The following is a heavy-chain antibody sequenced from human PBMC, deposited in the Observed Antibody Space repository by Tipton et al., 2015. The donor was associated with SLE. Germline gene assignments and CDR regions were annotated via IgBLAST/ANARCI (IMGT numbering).Heavy chain of an antibody. D-gene: IGHD2-15*01. CDR2: IYYSGST. CDR3: ARLGGSSPVDY. V-gene: IGHV4-59*11. J-gene: IGHJ4*02. CDR1: GGSISSHY. Sequence: GLVKPSETLSLTCAVYGGSISSHYWSWIRQPPGKGLEWIGNIYYSGSTNYNPSLKSRVTISVDTSKNQFSLKLSSVTAADTAVYYCARLGGSSPVDYWGQGTLVTVSS.